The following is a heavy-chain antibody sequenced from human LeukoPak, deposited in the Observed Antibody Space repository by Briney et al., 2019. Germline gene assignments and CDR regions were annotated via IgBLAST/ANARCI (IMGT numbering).Heavy chain of an antibody. CDR1: GFTFSSYG. Sequence: PGGSLRLSCAASGFTFSSYGMHWVRQAPGKGLEWVAFIRYDGSNKYYADSVKGRFTISRDNSKNTLYLQMNSLRAEDTAVYYCAKGGYLTTVTTPSPYYYYMDVWGKGTTVTVSS. D-gene: IGHD4-11*01. J-gene: IGHJ6*03. CDR2: IRYDGSNK. CDR3: AKGGYLTTVTTPSPYYYYMDV. V-gene: IGHV3-30*02.